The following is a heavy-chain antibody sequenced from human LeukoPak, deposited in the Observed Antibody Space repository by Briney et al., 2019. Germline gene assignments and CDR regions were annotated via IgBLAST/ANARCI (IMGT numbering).Heavy chain of an antibody. Sequence: GRSLRLSCAASGFTFSSYGMHWVRQAPGKGLEWVAVISYDGSNKYYADSVKGRFTISRDNSKNTLYLQMNSLRAEDTAVYYCAKDLDMVIACGMDVWGQGTTVTVSS. CDR2: ISYDGSNK. CDR3: AKDLDMVIACGMDV. D-gene: IGHD3-22*01. CDR1: GFTFSSYG. J-gene: IGHJ6*02. V-gene: IGHV3-30*18.